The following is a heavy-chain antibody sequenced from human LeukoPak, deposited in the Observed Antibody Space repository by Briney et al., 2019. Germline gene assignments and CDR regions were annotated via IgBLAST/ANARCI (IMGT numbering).Heavy chain of an antibody. V-gene: IGHV4-39*07. Sequence: PSETLSLTCTVSGGSINSSSYYWGWIRQPPGKGLEWIGSIYYSGNTYYNPSLKSRVTISVDTSKNQFSLKLNSVTAADTAVYFCARDGLWIQNTFDIWGQGTMVTVSS. CDR2: IYYSGNT. CDR3: ARDGLWIQNTFDI. D-gene: IGHD5-18*01. J-gene: IGHJ3*02. CDR1: GGSINSSSYY.